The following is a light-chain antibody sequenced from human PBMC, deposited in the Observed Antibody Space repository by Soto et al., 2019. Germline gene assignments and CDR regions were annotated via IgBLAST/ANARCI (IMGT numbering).Light chain of an antibody. CDR1: QSVSSY. CDR3: QQRSSWPRT. CDR2: DAS. J-gene: IGKJ1*01. Sequence: EIVLTQSPATLSLSPGERATLSCRASQSVSSYLAWYQQKPGQVPRLVIYDASNRATGIPGRFSGSGSGTDFTLTISSLETEDFGVYYCQQRSSWPRTFGQGTKVEIK. V-gene: IGKV3-11*01.